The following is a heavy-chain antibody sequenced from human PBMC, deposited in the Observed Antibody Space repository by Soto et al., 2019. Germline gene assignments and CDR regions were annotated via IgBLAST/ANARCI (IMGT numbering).Heavy chain of an antibody. J-gene: IGHJ6*02. D-gene: IGHD2-21*02. CDR3: MRSYGDSYYFYYGMDV. CDR1: GCIVSRSK. V-gene: IGHV5-51*07. CDR2: INPGNSDT. Sequence: EALKISGEGRGCIVSRSKFGREHQKPGKGLEWMGIINPGNSDTTYSPSFQGQVTISADNSINTAYLQWSSLRASDTAMYYCMRSYGDSYYFYYGMDVWGQGTTVTVSS.